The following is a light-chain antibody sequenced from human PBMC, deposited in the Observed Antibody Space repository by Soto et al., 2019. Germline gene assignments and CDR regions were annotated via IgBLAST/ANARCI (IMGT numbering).Light chain of an antibody. Sequence: QSVLTQPPSASGTPGQRVTISCIGSSSNIGTKTVSWYQQLPGTAPKLLIYDDNQRPSGVPDRFSGSKSGTSASLAIGGLQSEDEADYYCAAWDASLNGRIFGGGTKVTVL. V-gene: IGLV1-44*01. CDR3: AAWDASLNGRI. CDR1: SSNIGTKT. J-gene: IGLJ2*01. CDR2: DDN.